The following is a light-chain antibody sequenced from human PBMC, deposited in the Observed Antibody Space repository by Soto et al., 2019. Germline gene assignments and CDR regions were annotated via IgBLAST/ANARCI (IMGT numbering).Light chain of an antibody. J-gene: IGKJ5*01. CDR1: QTVLYSSNNKDY. Sequence: DIVMTQSPDSLSVSLGERATINCKSSQTVLYSSNNKDYLAWYQQKPGQPPKLLIYWASTRESGVPDRFTGSGSGTDFTLTISSLQAVDAAVYFCQQYVATPITFGQGTRLEI. CDR3: QQYVATPIT. V-gene: IGKV4-1*01. CDR2: WAS.